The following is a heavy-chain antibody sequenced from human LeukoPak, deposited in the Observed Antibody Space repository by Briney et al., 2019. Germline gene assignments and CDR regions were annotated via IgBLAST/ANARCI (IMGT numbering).Heavy chain of an antibody. D-gene: IGHD4-17*01. CDR3: ARGGTDYGDYVFDY. CDR2: IYHSGST. CDR1: GGSISSGGYS. V-gene: IGHV4-30-2*01. Sequence: PSQTLSLTCAVSGGSISSGGYSWSWIRQPPGNGLEWIGYIYHSGSTYYNPSLKSRVTISVDRSKNQFSLKLSSVTAADTAVYYCARGGTDYGDYVFDYWGQGTLVTVSS. J-gene: IGHJ4*02.